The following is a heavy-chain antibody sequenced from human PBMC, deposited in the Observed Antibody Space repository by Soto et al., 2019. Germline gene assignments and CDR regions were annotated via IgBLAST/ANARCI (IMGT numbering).Heavy chain of an antibody. J-gene: IGHJ4*02. CDR3: ARDGDVNTGFGKDY. D-gene: IGHD3-16*01. CDR2: IWHDGGNK. V-gene: IGHV3-33*01. Sequence: QVQLVESGGGLVQPGRSLRLSCAASGFTFSSYGMHWVRQAPGKGLAWVAFIWHDGGNKVYAESVKGRFTISRDNSKNTLYLQMTSLSAEDTAMYYCARDGDVNTGFGKDYWGQGTLVTVSS. CDR1: GFTFSSYG.